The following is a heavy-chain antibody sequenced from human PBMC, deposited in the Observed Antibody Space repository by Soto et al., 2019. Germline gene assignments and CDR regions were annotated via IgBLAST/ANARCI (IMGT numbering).Heavy chain of an antibody. D-gene: IGHD5-12*01. CDR1: GGSLSGYY. Sequence: QVQLQQWGAGLLKPSETLSLNCAVTGGSLSGYYWSWIRQPPGKGLEWIGEVKDGGHTNYSPSLRGRFTRSSDTSNNQFSLRLNSVTAADTGVYYCARGQEGVVATHWDQGSLVTVSS. J-gene: IGHJ4*02. CDR2: VKDGGHT. V-gene: IGHV4-34*01. CDR3: ARGQEGVVATH.